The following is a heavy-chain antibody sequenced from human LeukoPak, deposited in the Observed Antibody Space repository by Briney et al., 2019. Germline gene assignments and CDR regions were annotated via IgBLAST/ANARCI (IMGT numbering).Heavy chain of an antibody. J-gene: IGHJ4*02. CDR2: IKSETDGGTT. V-gene: IGHV3-15*01. D-gene: IGHD3-22*01. Sequence: GGSLRPSCAASGFTFSDAWMNWVRQAPGKGLEWVGRIKSETDGGTTDYAAPVKGRFTISRDDSKNTLYLQMNSLRTEDTAVYYCTTDPPPNYYYDSSGYYILHSLGYWGQGTLVTVSS. CDR1: GFTFSDAW. CDR3: TTDPPPNYYYDSSGYYILHSLGY.